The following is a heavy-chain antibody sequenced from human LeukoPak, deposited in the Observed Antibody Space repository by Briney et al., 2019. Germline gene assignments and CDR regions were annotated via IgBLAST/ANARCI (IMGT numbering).Heavy chain of an antibody. J-gene: IGHJ4*02. CDR1: GGTFSSYA. D-gene: IGHD1-26*01. CDR2: IIPILGIA. V-gene: IGHV1-69*04. CDR3: ARVTTAGARYYFDY. Sequence: SVKVSCKASGGTFSSYAISWVRQAPGQGLEWMGRIIPILGIANYAQKFQGRVTITADKSTSTAYMGLSSLRSEDTAVYYCARVTTAGARYYFDYWGQGTLVTVSS.